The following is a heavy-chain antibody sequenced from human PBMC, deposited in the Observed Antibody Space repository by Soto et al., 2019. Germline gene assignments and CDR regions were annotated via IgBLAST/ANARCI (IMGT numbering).Heavy chain of an antibody. CDR1: GGSISSFY. D-gene: IGHD1-26*01. Sequence: SETLSLTCTVSGGSISSFYWSWIRQPPGKGLEWVGYLDYTGSFNYNPSLKSRVTISVDTSKNQFSLKLSSVTAADTAVYYCAKARGNYFDYWGQGTLVTVSS. V-gene: IGHV4-59*01. CDR2: LDYTGSF. CDR3: AKARGNYFDY. J-gene: IGHJ4*02.